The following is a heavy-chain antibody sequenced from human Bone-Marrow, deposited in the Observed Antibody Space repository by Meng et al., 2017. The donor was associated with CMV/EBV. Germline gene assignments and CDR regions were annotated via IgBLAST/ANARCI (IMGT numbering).Heavy chain of an antibody. Sequence: GEFQKISCAASGFTFSRYWMSWVRQAPGKGLEWVANIKKDGSEKCYVDSVKGRFTISRDNAKNSLYLQMNSLRAEDTAVYYCARGRVLGYPQRYKEYYFDYWGQGTLVTVSS. CDR2: IKKDGSEK. D-gene: IGHD3-9*01. CDR3: ARGRVLGYPQRYKEYYFDY. CDR1: GFTFSRYW. J-gene: IGHJ4*02. V-gene: IGHV3-7*01.